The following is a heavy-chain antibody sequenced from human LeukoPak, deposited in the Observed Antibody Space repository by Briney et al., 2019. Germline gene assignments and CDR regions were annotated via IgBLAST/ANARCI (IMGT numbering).Heavy chain of an antibody. D-gene: IGHD5-18*01. J-gene: IGHJ4*02. CDR2: IYYSGST. Sequence: SETLSLTCTVSGGSISSYYWSWIRQPPGKGLEWIGYIYYSGSTNYNPSLKSRVTISVDTSKNQVSLKLSSVTAADTAVYYCARHGGYSYGQGIFDYWGQGTLVTVSS. CDR1: GGSISSYY. CDR3: ARHGGYSYGQGIFDY. V-gene: IGHV4-59*08.